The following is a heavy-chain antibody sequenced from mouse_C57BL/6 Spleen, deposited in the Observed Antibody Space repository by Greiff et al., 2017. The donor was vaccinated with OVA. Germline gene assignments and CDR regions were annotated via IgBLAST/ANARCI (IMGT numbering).Heavy chain of an antibody. J-gene: IGHJ2*01. Sequence: EVQLQQSGAELVRPGASVKLSCTASGFNIKDDYMHWVKQRPEQGLEWIGWIDPENGDTEYASKFQGKATITADTSSNTAYLQLSSLTSEDTAVYYCTTEGGDDYWGQGTTLTVSS. CDR1: GFNIKDDY. CDR2: IDPENGDT. CDR3: TTEGGDDY. V-gene: IGHV14-4*01. D-gene: IGHD2-13*01.